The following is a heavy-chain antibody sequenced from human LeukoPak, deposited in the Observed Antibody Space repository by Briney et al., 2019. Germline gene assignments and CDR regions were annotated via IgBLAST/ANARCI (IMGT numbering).Heavy chain of an antibody. V-gene: IGHV3-30*02. J-gene: IGHJ4*02. CDR3: AKDPYSYGSYFDY. CDR1: AFTFSGCG. D-gene: IGHD5-18*01. Sequence: GGSLRLSCAAPAFTFSGCGMHWVRQAPGKGLEWGAFIWYDGRDKYYADSVKGRFTISRDNSKNTLYLQMNSLRAEETAMYYCAKDPYSYGSYFDYWDQGPLVTVSS. CDR2: IWYDGRDK.